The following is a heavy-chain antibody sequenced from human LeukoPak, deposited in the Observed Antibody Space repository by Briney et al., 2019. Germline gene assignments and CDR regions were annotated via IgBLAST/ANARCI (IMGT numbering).Heavy chain of an antibody. V-gene: IGHV4-61*01. CDR2: IYHSGST. CDR3: ASGRGFSGSWFDY. J-gene: IGHJ4*02. Sequence: SETLSLTCSVSGGSVSSGSYYWSWTRQPPGKGLEWIAYIYHSGSTSYNPSLQSRVTISLDISQNQVSLRLSSVTAADTAVYYCASGRGFSGSWFDYWGQGILVTVSS. CDR1: GGSVSSGSYY. D-gene: IGHD6-13*01.